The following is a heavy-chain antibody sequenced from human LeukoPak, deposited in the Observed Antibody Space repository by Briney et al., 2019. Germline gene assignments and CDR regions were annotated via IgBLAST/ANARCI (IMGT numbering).Heavy chain of an antibody. V-gene: IGHV3-7*03. CDR1: GFTFSNFW. CDR3: ARADYDFWSGYYRGYYFDY. Sequence: GGSLRLSCTASGFTFSNFWMGWVRQAPGKGLEWVANIKQDETEKFYLGSVKGRFTISRDNSKNTLYLQMNSLRAEDTAVYYCARADYDFWSGYYRGYYFDYWGQGTLVTVSS. D-gene: IGHD3-3*01. CDR2: IKQDETEK. J-gene: IGHJ4*02.